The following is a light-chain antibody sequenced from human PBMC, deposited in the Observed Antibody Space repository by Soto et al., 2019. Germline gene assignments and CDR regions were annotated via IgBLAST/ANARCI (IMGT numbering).Light chain of an antibody. Sequence: QSALTQPASVSGSPGQSITISCTGTRSDVGGYNYVSWYKQKPGKAPKLVIYDVSHRPSGVSDRFFGSKSGNTASLIISGLQAEDEADYYCFSYSTSRARIFGGGTQLNVL. CDR1: RSDVGGYNY. V-gene: IGLV2-14*01. CDR2: DVS. CDR3: FSYSTSRARI. J-gene: IGLJ2*01.